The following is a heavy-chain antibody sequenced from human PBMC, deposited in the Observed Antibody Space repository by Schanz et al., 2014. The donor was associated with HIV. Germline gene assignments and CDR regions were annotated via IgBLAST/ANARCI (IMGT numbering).Heavy chain of an antibody. CDR3: AREDGWFGDIYYFGLDV. CDR2: IDSSSSYK. V-gene: IGHV3-21*01. CDR1: GFTFSNYW. J-gene: IGHJ6*02. D-gene: IGHD3-10*01. Sequence: EVQLVESGGDLVQPGGSLRLSCAASGFTFSNYWMHWVRQAPGKGLEWVSSIDSSSSYKYYADSVKGRFTISRDNAKNSLYLQMNTLRAEDTAVYYCAREDGWFGDIYYFGLDVWGRGTTVTVSS.